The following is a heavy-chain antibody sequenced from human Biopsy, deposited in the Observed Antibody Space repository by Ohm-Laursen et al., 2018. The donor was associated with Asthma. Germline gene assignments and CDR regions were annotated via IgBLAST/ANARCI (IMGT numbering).Heavy chain of an antibody. CDR3: AKDRDYDILNGPPGFDY. CDR1: GGTFNTYV. J-gene: IGHJ4*02. CDR2: INSVFGTT. D-gene: IGHD3-9*01. Sequence: SVKVSCKSLGGTFNTYVIGWVRQAPGQGLEWMGGINSVFGTTTYPQKFQDRVTITADDSTSTVYMELSSLRSEDTAVYYCAKDRDYDILNGPPGFDYWGQGTLVTVSS. V-gene: IGHV1-69*13.